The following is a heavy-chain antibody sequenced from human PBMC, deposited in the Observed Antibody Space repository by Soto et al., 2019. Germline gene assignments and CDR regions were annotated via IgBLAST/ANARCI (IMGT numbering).Heavy chain of an antibody. D-gene: IGHD3-10*01. J-gene: IGHJ4*02. CDR2: IYSGGST. V-gene: IGHV3-53*01. CDR1: GFTVSSNY. CDR3: ARHITMDPLLVY. Sequence: EVHLVESGGGLIQPGGSLRLSCAASGFTVSSNYMSWVRQAPGKGLEWVSVIYSGGSTYYADSVKGRFTISRDNSKNTLYLQMNSLRPEDTAVYYCARHITMDPLLVYWGQGTLVTVSS.